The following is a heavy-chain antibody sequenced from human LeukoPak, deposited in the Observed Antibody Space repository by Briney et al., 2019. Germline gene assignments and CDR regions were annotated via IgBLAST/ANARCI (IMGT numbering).Heavy chain of an antibody. CDR3: ARDGGSYFREFDY. D-gene: IGHD1-26*01. V-gene: IGHV1-2*02. CDR2: INPNSGGT. Sequence: ASVKVSCKASGYTFTGYYMHWVRQAPGQGLEWMGWINPNSGGTNYAQKFQGRVTMTRDTSISTAYMELSRLRSDDTAVYYCARDGGSYFREFDYWGQGTLVTVSS. J-gene: IGHJ4*02. CDR1: GYTFTGYY.